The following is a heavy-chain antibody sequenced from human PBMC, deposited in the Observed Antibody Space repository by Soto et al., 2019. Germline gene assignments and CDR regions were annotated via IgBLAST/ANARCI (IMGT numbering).Heavy chain of an antibody. CDR1: GGTFSSYA. V-gene: IGHV1-69*13. Sequence: GASVKVSCKASGGTFSSYAISWVRQAPGQGLEWMGGIIPIFGTANYAQKFQGRVTITADESTSTAYMELSSLRSEDTAVYYCARDDPHRGYSYGPARWGQGTLVTVSS. CDR3: ARDDPHRGYSYGPAR. CDR2: IIPIFGTA. D-gene: IGHD5-18*01. J-gene: IGHJ4*02.